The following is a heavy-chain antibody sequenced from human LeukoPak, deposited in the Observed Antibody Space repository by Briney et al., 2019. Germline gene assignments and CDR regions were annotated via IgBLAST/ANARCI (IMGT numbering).Heavy chain of an antibody. CDR1: GGSFSGYY. CDR3: ARHRCSGGSCYLMNWFDP. D-gene: IGHD2-15*01. CDR2: INHSGST. J-gene: IGHJ5*02. Sequence: PSETLSLTCAVYGGSFSGYYWSWIRQPPGKGLEWIGEINHSGSTNYNPSLKSRVTISVDTSKNQFSLKLSSVTAADTAVYYCARHRCSGGSCYLMNWFDPWGQGTLVTVSS. V-gene: IGHV4-34*01.